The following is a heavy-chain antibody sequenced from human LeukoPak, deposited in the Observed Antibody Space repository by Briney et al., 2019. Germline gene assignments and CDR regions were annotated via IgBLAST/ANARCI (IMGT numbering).Heavy chain of an antibody. CDR3: ARGAEYQLLPNWLDP. D-gene: IGHD2-2*01. V-gene: IGHV1-69*05. CDR2: IIPIFGTA. Sequence: GASVKVSCKASGGTFSSYAISWVRQAPGQGLEWMGGIIPIFGTANYAQKFQGRVTITTDESTSTAYMELSSLRSEDTAVYYCARGAEYQLLPNWLDPWGQGTLVTVSS. CDR1: GGTFSSYA. J-gene: IGHJ5*02.